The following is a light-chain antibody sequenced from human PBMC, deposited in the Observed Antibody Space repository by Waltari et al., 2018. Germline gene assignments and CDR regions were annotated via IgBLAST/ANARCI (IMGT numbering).Light chain of an antibody. CDR1: QSITGH. J-gene: IGKJ2*01. Sequence: DIQMTQAPSSLPASVGDRVTMTCRTSQSITGHLNWFQQQPGKAPKLLIHSASALQSGVPSRFSGRGSGTHFTLTISSLQPEDFATYFCQQSYITPYTFGQGTKLEIK. CDR2: SAS. V-gene: IGKV1-39*01. CDR3: QQSYITPYT.